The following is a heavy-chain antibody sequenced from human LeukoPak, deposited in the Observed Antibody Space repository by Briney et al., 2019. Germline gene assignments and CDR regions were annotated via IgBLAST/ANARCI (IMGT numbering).Heavy chain of an antibody. CDR1: GFTFSSYG. V-gene: IGHV3-23*01. J-gene: IGHJ3*02. CDR3: AKDLRYGGQGDAFDI. D-gene: IGHD4-23*01. CDR2: ISGSGGST. Sequence: GGTLRLSCAASGFTFSSYGMSWVRQAPGKGLEWVSAISGSGGSTYYADSVKGRFTISRDNSKNTLYLQMNSLRAEDTAVYFCAKDLRYGGQGDAFDIWGQGTMVTVSS.